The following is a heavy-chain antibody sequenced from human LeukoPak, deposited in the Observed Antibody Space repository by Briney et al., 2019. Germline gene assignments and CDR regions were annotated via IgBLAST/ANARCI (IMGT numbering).Heavy chain of an antibody. J-gene: IGHJ4*02. CDR3: AHRRGGFETRIFDY. V-gene: IGHV2-5*02. Sequence: ESGPTLVNPTETLTLTCTFSGFSLSTSGVGVGWIRQPPGKALEWLALIYWDDDKRCSPSLKSRLTITKDTSKNQVVLTMTNMDPVDTATYYCAHRRGGFETRIFDYWGQGTLVTVSS. D-gene: IGHD3-16*01. CDR2: IYWDDDK. CDR1: GFSLSTSGVG.